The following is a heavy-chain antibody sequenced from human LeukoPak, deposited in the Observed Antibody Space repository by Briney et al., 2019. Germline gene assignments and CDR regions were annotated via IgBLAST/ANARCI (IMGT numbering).Heavy chain of an antibody. CDR3: ARELGRAGSYFFPYYAMDV. Sequence: ASVKVSCKASGYTFTGYYMHWVRQAPGQGLEWMGWINPNSGGTNYAQKFQGRFTMTRDTSISSAYMELSRLRSDDTAVYYCARELGRAGSYFFPYYAMDVWGQGTTVTVSS. CDR2: INPNSGGT. V-gene: IGHV1-2*02. CDR1: GYTFTGYY. D-gene: IGHD3-10*01. J-gene: IGHJ6*02.